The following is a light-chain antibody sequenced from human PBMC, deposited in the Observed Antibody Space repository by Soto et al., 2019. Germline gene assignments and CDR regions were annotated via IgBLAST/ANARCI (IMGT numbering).Light chain of an antibody. CDR2: KAS. V-gene: IGKV1-5*03. CDR3: QQYDSYPCT. Sequence: DIQMTQSPSTLSASVGDRVTITCRASQSISTWLAWYQQKPGKAPKVLIYKASTLESGVPPRFGGSGSGTEFTLTISSLQPGDFATYYCQQYDSYPCTFGQGTKLEIK. CDR1: QSISTW. J-gene: IGKJ2*02.